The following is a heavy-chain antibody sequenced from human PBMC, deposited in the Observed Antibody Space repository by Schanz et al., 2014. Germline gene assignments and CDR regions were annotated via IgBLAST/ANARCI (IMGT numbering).Heavy chain of an antibody. Sequence: QVQVVQSGGGLVKPGGSLRLSCAASGFVFGDYYMTWIRQAPGKGLEWLSYISDSGTYTNYADSVKGRFTISRDNAKSSLYLQMNSLRVEDTAVYYCAASGSWHPSTDYWGQGTLVTVSS. CDR3: AASGSWHPSTDY. CDR2: ISDSGTYT. CDR1: GFVFGDYY. J-gene: IGHJ4*02. D-gene: IGHD2-15*01. V-gene: IGHV3-11*05.